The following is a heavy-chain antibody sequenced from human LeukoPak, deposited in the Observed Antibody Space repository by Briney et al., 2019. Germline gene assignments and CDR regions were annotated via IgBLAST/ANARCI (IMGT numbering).Heavy chain of an antibody. CDR1: GFTFDDYA. CDR3: AKAHSGYDYESFFDY. V-gene: IGHV3-9*01. D-gene: IGHD5-12*01. J-gene: IGHJ4*02. CDR2: ISWNSGSI. Sequence: GGSLRLSCAASGFTFDDYAMHWVRQAPGKGLEWVSGISWNSGSIGYADSVKGRFTISGDNAKNSLYLQMNSLRAEDTALYYCAKAHSGYDYESFFDYWGQGTLVTVSS.